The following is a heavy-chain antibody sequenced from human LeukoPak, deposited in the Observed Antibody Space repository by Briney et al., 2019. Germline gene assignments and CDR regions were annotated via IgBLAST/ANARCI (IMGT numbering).Heavy chain of an antibody. D-gene: IGHD2/OR15-2a*01. J-gene: IGHJ4*02. CDR3: VSFYETY. V-gene: IGHV3-74*01. CDR1: GNYW. CDR2: INSDGSWT. Sequence: GGSLRLSCAASGNYWMHWVRQAPGKGLVWVSHINSDGSWTSYADSMKGRFTISKDNAKNTVYLQMNNLRAEDTAVYYCVSFYETYWGRGTLVTVSS.